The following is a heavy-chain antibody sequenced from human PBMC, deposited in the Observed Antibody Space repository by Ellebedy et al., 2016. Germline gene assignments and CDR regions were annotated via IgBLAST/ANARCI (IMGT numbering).Heavy chain of an antibody. CDR3: TREGAGGFDH. CDR1: GFPFSSYW. D-gene: IGHD1-26*01. CDR2: IKQDGSRK. Sequence: GESLKISXAASGFPFSSYWLSWVRQTPGKGLEWVANIKQDGSRKEYVDSVKGRFTISRDNAKNSVYLQINSLRAEDTAVYYCTREGAGGFDHWGQGTLVTVSS. V-gene: IGHV3-7*01. J-gene: IGHJ4*02.